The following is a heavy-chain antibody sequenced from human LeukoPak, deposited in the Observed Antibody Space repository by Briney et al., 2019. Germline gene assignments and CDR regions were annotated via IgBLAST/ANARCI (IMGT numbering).Heavy chain of an antibody. CDR2: MSYDGSHK. CDR3: ARDVGGYAFDY. V-gene: IGHV3-30*04. D-gene: IGHD5-12*01. CDR1: GFTFSSYT. Sequence: PGRSLRLSCVASGFTFSSYTLHWVRQAPGKGLEGVAVMSYDGSHKFHADSVKGRFTISRDNSKNTLYLQMNSLRAEDTAIYFCARDVGGYAFDYWGQGALVTVSS. J-gene: IGHJ4*02.